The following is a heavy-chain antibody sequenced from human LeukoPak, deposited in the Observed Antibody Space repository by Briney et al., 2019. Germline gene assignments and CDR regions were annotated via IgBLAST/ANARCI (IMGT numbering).Heavy chain of an antibody. CDR1: GGSFSGYY. V-gene: IGHV4-34*01. CDR3: VRGLGVRGYYYYYMDV. CDR2: INHSGST. Sequence: PSETLSLTCAVYGGSFSGYYWSWIRQPPGKGLEWIGEINHSGSTNYNPSLKSRVTMSVDTSKNQFSLKLSSVTAADTAVYYCVRGLGVRGYYYYYMDVWGKGTTVTISS. J-gene: IGHJ6*03. D-gene: IGHD3-10*01.